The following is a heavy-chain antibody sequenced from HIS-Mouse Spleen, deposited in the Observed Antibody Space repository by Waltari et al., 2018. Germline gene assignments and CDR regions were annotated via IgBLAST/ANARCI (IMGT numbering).Heavy chain of an antibody. Sequence: QVQLVQSGAEVKQPGPSVKVSCTASGSTFPAYYLPWVLPAPGQGLEWMGWINPNSGGTNYAQKFQGRVTMTRDTSISTAYMELSRLRSDDTAVYYCARAAIGWTPRADPWGQGTLVTVSS. V-gene: IGHV1-2*02. CDR1: GSTFPAYY. CDR3: ARAAIGWTPRADP. CDR2: INPNSGGT. J-gene: IGHJ5*02. D-gene: IGHD6-19*01.